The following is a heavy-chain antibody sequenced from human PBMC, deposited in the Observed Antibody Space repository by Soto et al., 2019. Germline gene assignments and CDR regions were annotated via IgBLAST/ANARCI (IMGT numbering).Heavy chain of an antibody. V-gene: IGHV3-33*01. Sequence: GGSLRLSCAASGFTFSSYGMHWVRQAPGKGLEWVAVIWYDGSNKYYADSVKGRFTISRDNSKNTLYLQMNSLRAEDTAVYYCARDFLAVVAVNSGLDPWGQGTLVTVSS. J-gene: IGHJ5*02. D-gene: IGHD2-15*01. CDR3: ARDFLAVVAVNSGLDP. CDR2: IWYDGSNK. CDR1: GFTFSSYG.